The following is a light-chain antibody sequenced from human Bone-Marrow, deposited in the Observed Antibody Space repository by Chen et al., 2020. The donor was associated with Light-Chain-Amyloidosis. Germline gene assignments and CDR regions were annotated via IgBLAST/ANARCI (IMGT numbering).Light chain of an antibody. J-gene: IGLJ2*01. CDR1: DLPTKY. V-gene: IGLV3-25*03. CDR3: QSADSSGTYEVI. CDR2: RDT. Sequence: YELTQQPSVSASPGQTARIPCSGDDLPTKYAYWYQQKPGQAPVLVIHRDTERPSGISERFSGSSSGTTATLTISGVQAEDEADYHCQSADSSGTYEVIFGGGTKLTVL.